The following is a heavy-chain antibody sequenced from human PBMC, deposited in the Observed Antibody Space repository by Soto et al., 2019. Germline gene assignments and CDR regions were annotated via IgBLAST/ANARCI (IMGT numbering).Heavy chain of an antibody. Sequence: QVQLVQSGAEVKKPGASVKVSCKASGYTFTSYYMHWVRQAPGQGLEWMGIINPSGGSTSYAQKFQGRVTMTRYTSTSTVYMELSSLRSEDTAVYYCARSSITMVRGVFNWFDPWGQGTLVTVSS. J-gene: IGHJ5*02. V-gene: IGHV1-46*01. CDR1: GYTFTSYY. D-gene: IGHD3-10*01. CDR2: INPSGGST. CDR3: ARSSITMVRGVFNWFDP.